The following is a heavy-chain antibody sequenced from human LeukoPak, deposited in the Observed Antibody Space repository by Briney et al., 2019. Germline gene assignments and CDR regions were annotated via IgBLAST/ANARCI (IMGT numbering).Heavy chain of an antibody. CDR1: GGSVSRGSYY. J-gene: IGHJ4*02. CDR3: ASRNDHDFDY. D-gene: IGHD1-14*01. CDR2: IHHSGTT. Sequence: SETLSLTCTVSGGSVSRGSYYWSWTRQPPGKGLEWIGYIHHSGTTNYSPSLKSRVTISVDMSKNQFFLKLSSVTAADTAVYYCASRNDHDFDYWGQGTLVTVSS. V-gene: IGHV4-61*01.